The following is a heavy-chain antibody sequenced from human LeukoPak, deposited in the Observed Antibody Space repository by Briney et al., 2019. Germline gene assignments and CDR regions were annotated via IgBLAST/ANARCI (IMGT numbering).Heavy chain of an antibody. J-gene: IGHJ4*02. V-gene: IGHV3-74*01. D-gene: IGHD2-2*01. CDR1: GFTFSSYW. CDR3: ARRYCSSASCLFDY. Sequence: GGSLRLSCAASGFTFSSYWMHWVRQAPGKGLVWVSRINGDGSTTFYADSVKGRFTISRDNAKNSLYLQMNSLRAEDAAVYYCARRYCSSASCLFDYWGQGTLVTVSS. CDR2: INGDGSTT.